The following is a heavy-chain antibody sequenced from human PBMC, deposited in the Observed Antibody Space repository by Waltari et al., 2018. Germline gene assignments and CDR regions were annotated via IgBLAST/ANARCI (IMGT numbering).Heavy chain of an antibody. Sequence: QVQLVQSGAEVKKPGASVKVSCKASGYSFTNYMHWVRQAPGQGLEWMGWINPNSGGTQYAQRLQGRVTMTRDTAITTVFRELSGLRDDDTAVYYCARVWFHSGLDYWGQGTLVTVSS. CDR2: INPNSGGT. J-gene: IGHJ4*02. CDR1: GYSFTNY. CDR3: ARVWFHSGLDY. D-gene: IGHD6-19*01. V-gene: IGHV1-2*02.